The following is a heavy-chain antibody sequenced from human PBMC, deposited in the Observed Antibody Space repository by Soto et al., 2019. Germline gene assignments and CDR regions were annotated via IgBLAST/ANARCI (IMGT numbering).Heavy chain of an antibody. V-gene: IGHV3-23*01. CDR3: AKDRATLGYCSGGSCYPYGMDV. J-gene: IGHJ6*02. CDR2: ISGSGGST. D-gene: IGHD2-15*01. Sequence: EVQLLESGGGLVQPGGSLRLSCAASGFTFSSYAMSWVRQAPGKGLEWVSAISGSGGSTYYADSVKGRFTISRDNSKNTLYLQMNSLRAEDTAVYYCAKDRATLGYCSGGSCYPYGMDVWGQGTTVTVSS. CDR1: GFTFSSYA.